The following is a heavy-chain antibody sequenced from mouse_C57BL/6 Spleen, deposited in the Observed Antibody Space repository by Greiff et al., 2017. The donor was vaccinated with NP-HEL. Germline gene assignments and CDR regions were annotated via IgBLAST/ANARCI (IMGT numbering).Heavy chain of an antibody. CDR1: GYTFTGYW. Sequence: QVQLKESGAELMKPGASVKLSCKATGYTFTGYWIEWVKQRPGHGLEWIGEILPGSGSPTYNEKFKGKATFTADTSSNTAYMQLSSLTTEDSAIYYCARWLLQFAYWGQGTLVTVSA. D-gene: IGHD2-3*01. J-gene: IGHJ3*01. CDR2: ILPGSGSP. V-gene: IGHV1-9*01. CDR3: ARWLLQFAY.